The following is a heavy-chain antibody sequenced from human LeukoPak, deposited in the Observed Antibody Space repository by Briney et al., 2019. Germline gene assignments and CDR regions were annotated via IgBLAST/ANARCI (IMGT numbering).Heavy chain of an antibody. Sequence: GGSLRLSCAASGFTFSSYGMHWVRQAPGKRLEWVAAIWYDGSNKYYADSVKGRFTISRDNSKNTLYLQMNSLRAEDTAVYYCAKDPSYDSLFDYWGQGTLVTVSS. CDR1: GFTFSSYG. D-gene: IGHD3-22*01. V-gene: IGHV3-33*06. CDR2: IWYDGSNK. CDR3: AKDPSYDSLFDY. J-gene: IGHJ4*02.